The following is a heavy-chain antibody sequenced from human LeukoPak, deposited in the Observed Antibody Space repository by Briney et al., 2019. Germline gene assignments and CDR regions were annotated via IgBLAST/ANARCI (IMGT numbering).Heavy chain of an antibody. CDR3: ARDWLTYYYGSGSYSSVY. CDR2: INPNSGGT. D-gene: IGHD3-10*01. V-gene: IGHV1-2*02. Sequence: ASVKVSCDASGYTFTGYYIHCVRQAPGQGLEWMGWINPNSGGTNYAQKFQGRVAMTRDTSISTAYMELSRLTSDDTAVYYCARDWLTYYYGSGSYSSVYWGQGTLVTVSS. CDR1: GYTFTGYY. J-gene: IGHJ4*02.